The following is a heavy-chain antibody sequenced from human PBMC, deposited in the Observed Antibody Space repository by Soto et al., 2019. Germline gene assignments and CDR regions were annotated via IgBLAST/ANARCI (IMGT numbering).Heavy chain of an antibody. V-gene: IGHV3-21*06. J-gene: IGHJ6*02. CDR2: ISHGTNHI. CDR3: EKDEEQLGTRQFYGMDV. D-gene: IGHD6-13*01. Sequence: PRGSLRLSCSASGFDFSRHTMNWVRQSPGKGLEWVASISHGTNHIYYADSVKGRFTISRDNAKNSVYLQMSSLRVEDTAVYYCEKDEEQLGTRQFYGMDVSG. CDR1: GFDFSRHT.